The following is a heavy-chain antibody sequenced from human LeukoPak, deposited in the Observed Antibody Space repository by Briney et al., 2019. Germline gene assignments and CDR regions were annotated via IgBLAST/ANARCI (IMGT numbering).Heavy chain of an antibody. CDR2: ISGSGGST. CDR1: GFTFSSYA. Sequence: GGSLRLSCAASGFTFSSYAMIWVRQAPGKGLEWMSGISGSGGSTYYAYSVNGRFTISRDNSKNTLYLQMNSLRAEYTAIYYCAKDLRYSSSWSYFDYWGQGTLVTVSS. V-gene: IGHV3-23*01. D-gene: IGHD6-13*01. CDR3: AKDLRYSSSWSYFDY. J-gene: IGHJ4*02.